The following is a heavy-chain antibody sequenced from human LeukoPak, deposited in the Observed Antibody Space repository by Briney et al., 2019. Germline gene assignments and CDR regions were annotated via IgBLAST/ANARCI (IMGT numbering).Heavy chain of an antibody. CDR1: GGTFSSYG. V-gene: IGHV1-69*05. Sequence: SVKVSCKTSGGTFSSYGISWVRQAPGQGLEWMGGIIPIFATANYAQKFQGRVTITTDESTSTAYMELSSLRSEDTAIYYCAKGTGDTAYYFDFWGQGVLVTVSS. D-gene: IGHD7-27*01. J-gene: IGHJ4*02. CDR3: AKGTGDTAYYFDF. CDR2: IIPIFATA.